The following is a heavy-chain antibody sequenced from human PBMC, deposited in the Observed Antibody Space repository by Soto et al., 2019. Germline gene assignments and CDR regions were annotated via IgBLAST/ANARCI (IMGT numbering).Heavy chain of an antibody. CDR1: EFTVSTNY. Sequence: GGSLRLSCAASEFTVSTNYMSWVRQAPGKGLEWVAVISYDGSNKYYADSVKGRFTISRDNSKNTLYLQMNSLRAEDMAVYYCARDLSDFWSGYSYWGQGTLVTVSS. V-gene: IGHV3-30-3*01. D-gene: IGHD3-3*01. CDR2: ISYDGSNK. CDR3: ARDLSDFWSGYSY. J-gene: IGHJ4*02.